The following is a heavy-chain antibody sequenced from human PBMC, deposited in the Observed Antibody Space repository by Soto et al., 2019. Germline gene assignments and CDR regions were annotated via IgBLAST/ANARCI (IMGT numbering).Heavy chain of an antibody. CDR2: ISAYNGNT. CDR1: GYTFTSYC. J-gene: IGHJ5*02. D-gene: IGHD3-22*01. V-gene: IGHV1-18*01. CDR3: ARAPPYYYDSSGYYSNWFDP. Sequence: ASVKVPCKASGYTFTSYCISWVRQAPGQGLEWKGWISAYNGNTNYAQKLQGRVTMTTDTSTSTAYMELRSLRSDDTAVYYCARAPPYYYDSSGYYSNWFDPWGQGTLVTVSS.